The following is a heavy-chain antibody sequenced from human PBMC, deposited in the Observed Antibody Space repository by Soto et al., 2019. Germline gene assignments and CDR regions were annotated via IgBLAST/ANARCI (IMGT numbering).Heavy chain of an antibody. CDR2: IYWDDGE. Sequence: QITLKESGPTLVKPTQTLTLTCTFSGFSLSTSGVGVGWIRQPPGKALEWLALIYWDDGERYSPSLKSRLTITKDTSKNQVVLTMTNVDPVDTATYYCAHRVSPSYFRSYFDYWGQGTLVTVSS. CDR1: GFSLSTSGVG. D-gene: IGHD1-26*01. J-gene: IGHJ4*02. CDR3: AHRVSPSYFRSYFDY. V-gene: IGHV2-5*02.